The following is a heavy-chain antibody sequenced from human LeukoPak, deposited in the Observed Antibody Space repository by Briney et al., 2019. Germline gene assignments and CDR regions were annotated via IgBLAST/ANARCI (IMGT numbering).Heavy chain of an antibody. V-gene: IGHV3-23*01. CDR1: GVTFSSYA. Sequence: GGSLRLSCAASGVTFSSYAMSWGREAPGEGLGWVSAISGSGGSTYYADSVKGRFTISRDNSKNTLYLQMNSLRAEDTAVYYCAKDSRIEGFDYWGQGTLVTVSS. CDR2: ISGSGGST. J-gene: IGHJ4*02. CDR3: AKDSRIEGFDY. D-gene: IGHD2-15*01.